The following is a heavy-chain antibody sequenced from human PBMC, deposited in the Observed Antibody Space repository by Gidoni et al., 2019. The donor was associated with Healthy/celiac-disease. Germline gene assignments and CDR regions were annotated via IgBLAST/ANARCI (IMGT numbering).Heavy chain of an antibody. Sequence: QVQLGESGGGVVQPGRSLRLSCAASGFTFSSYGMHWVRQAPGKGLEWVAVISYDGSNKYYADSVKGRFTISRDNSKNTLYLQMNSLRAEDTAVYYCAKDLADITAACDYWGQGTLVTVSS. V-gene: IGHV3-30*18. CDR2: ISYDGSNK. CDR1: GFTFSSYG. CDR3: AKDLADITAACDY. D-gene: IGHD6-13*01. J-gene: IGHJ4*02.